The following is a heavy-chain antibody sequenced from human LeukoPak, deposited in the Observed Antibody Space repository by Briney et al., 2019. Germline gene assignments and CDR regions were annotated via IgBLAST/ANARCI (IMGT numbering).Heavy chain of an antibody. D-gene: IGHD6-19*01. V-gene: IGHV4-59*01. J-gene: IGHJ6*03. CDR2: IYYSGST. CDR3: ARDSSSGWYDYYYMDV. Sequence: SETLSLTCAVFGGSINSYYWSWIRQPPGKGLEWIGYIYYSGSTNYNPSLKSRVTISVDTSKNQFSLKLSSVTAADTAVYYCARDSSSGWYDYYYMDVWGKGTTVTVSS. CDR1: GGSINSYY.